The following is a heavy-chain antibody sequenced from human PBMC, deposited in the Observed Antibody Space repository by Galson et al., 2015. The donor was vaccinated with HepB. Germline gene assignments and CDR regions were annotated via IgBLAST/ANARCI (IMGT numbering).Heavy chain of an antibody. D-gene: IGHD1/OR15-1a*01. Sequence: KVSCKASGFTSYYIHWVRQAPGQGLEWMGIINPGGGSTTYAHKFQGRVAMTRDTSTSTVFMELSSLRSEDTAVYYCATKNKNAFDIWGRGTMVTVSS. J-gene: IGHJ3*02. CDR3: ATKNKNAFDI. CDR1: GFTSYY. CDR2: INPGGGST. V-gene: IGHV1-46*03.